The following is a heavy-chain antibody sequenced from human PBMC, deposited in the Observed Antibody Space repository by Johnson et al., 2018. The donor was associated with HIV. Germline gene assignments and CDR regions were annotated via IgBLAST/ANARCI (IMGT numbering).Heavy chain of an antibody. CDR1: GFTFSNYG. Sequence: QVQLVESGGGVVQPGGSLRLSCAASGFTFSNYGIHWVRQAPGKGLEWVAFIRYDESNKYYPDSVKGRFTISRDNSKNTLYLQMNSLRAEDTAVYYCAKSSGDGFYDRGRNAFDIWGQGTMVTVSS. D-gene: IGHD3-22*01. J-gene: IGHJ3*02. CDR2: IRYDESNK. CDR3: AKSSGDGFYDRGRNAFDI. V-gene: IGHV3-30*02.